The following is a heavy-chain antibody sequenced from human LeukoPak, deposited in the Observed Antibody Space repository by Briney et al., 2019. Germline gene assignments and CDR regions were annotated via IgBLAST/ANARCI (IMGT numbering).Heavy chain of an antibody. CDR3: ARDLGSPSEDWFDP. CDR2: IYTSATT. Sequence: SETLSLTCTVSGGSINSYYWSWIRQPAGKGLEWIGRIYTSATTRYNPSLKYNPSLESRVTMSVDTSKNQFSLKLSSVTAADTAVYYCARDLGSPSEDWFDPWGQGTLVTVSS. V-gene: IGHV4-4*07. CDR1: GGSINSYY. J-gene: IGHJ5*02. D-gene: IGHD6-13*01.